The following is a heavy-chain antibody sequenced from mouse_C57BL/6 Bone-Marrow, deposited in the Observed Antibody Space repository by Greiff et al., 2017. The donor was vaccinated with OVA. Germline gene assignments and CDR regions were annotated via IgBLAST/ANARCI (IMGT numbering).Heavy chain of an antibody. J-gene: IGHJ3*01. V-gene: IGHV1-62-2*01. CDR2: FYPGSGSI. D-gene: IGHD2-5*01. CDR3: ARHEGGYSNYGAWFAY. CDR1: GYTFTEYT. Sequence: QVQLQQSGAELVKPGASVQLSCKASGYTFTEYTIHWVKQRSGQGLEWIGWFYPGSGSIKDNEKFKDKATLTADKSYSKVYMGLSRLTSEDSAVYFCARHEGGYSNYGAWFAYWGQGTLVTVSA.